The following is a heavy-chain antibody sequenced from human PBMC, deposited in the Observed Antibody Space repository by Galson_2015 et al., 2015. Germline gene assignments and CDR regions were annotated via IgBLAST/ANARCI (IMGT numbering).Heavy chain of an antibody. D-gene: IGHD5-18*01. CDR3: AREGGTAMVKGGGWFDP. CDR1: GYTFTSYA. V-gene: IGHV1-3*01. J-gene: IGHJ5*02. CDR2: INAGNGNT. Sequence: SVKVSCKAPGYTFTSYAMHWVRQAPGQRLEWMGWINAGNGNTKYSQKFQGRGTITRDTSASTAYMELSSLRSEDTAVYYCAREGGTAMVKGGGWFDPWGQGTLVTVSS.